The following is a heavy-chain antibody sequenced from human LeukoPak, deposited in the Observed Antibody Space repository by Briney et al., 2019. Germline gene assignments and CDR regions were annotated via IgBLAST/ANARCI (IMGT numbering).Heavy chain of an antibody. Sequence: PGGSLRLSCAASKFTFSSYWMSWVRQAPGKGLEWVANIKQDGSEKYYVDSVKGRFTISRDNAKNSLYLQMNSLRADDTAVYYCAKGARGDTVTSIVGLNWFDPWGQGTLVTVSS. CDR3: AKGARGDTVTSIVGLNWFDP. D-gene: IGHD4-17*01. CDR1: KFTFSSYW. J-gene: IGHJ5*02. CDR2: IKQDGSEK. V-gene: IGHV3-7*04.